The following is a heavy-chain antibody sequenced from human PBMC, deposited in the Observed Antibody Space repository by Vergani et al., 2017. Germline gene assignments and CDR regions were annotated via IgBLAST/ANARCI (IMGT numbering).Heavy chain of an antibody. D-gene: IGHD3-10*01. J-gene: IGHJ3*02. CDR3: XRGQYENSITMVRGGLDI. CDR2: TYYRSKWYN. V-gene: IGHV6-1*01. Sequence: QVQLQESGPGLVKPSETLSLTCTVSGGSISSYYWSWIRQSPSRGLEWLGRTYYRSKWYNDYAVSVKSRITIKPDTSKNQFSLQLNSVTPEDTAVYYCXRGQYENSITMVRGGLDIWGQGTMVTVSS. CDR1: GGSISSYY.